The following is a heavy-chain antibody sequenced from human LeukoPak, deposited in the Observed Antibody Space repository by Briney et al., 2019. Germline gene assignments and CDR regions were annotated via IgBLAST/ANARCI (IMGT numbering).Heavy chain of an antibody. J-gene: IGHJ4*02. CDR3: ARSDFFDY. CDR2: INVGNGNT. V-gene: IGHV1-3*01. Sequence: ASVKVSCEASGYIFTTHAIHWVRQAPGQRLEWMGWINVGNGNTKYSQKFQGRVTIIRDTSASTAYMELSSLRSEDTAVYYCARSDFFDYWGQGTLVTVSS. CDR1: GYIFTTHA.